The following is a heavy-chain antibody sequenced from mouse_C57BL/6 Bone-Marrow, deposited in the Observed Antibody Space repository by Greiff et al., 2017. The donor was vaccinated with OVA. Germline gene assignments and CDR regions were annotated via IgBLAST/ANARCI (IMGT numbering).Heavy chain of an antibody. CDR3: ARIGITTVVAMDFDV. Sequence: QVQLRQPGTELVKPGASVKLSCKASGYTFTSYWMHWVKQRHGQGLEWIGNINPSNGGTNYNEKFKSKAKLTVDKSSSTAYMQISSLTSEDSAVYYSARIGITTVVAMDFDVWGTGTTFTVSS. D-gene: IGHD1-1*01. CDR2: INPSNGGT. J-gene: IGHJ1*03. CDR1: GYTFTSYW. V-gene: IGHV1-53*01.